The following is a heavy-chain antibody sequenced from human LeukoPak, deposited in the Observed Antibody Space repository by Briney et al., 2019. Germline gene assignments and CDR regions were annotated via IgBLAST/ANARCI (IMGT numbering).Heavy chain of an antibody. D-gene: IGHD6-25*01. V-gene: IGHV3-53*01. Sequence: PGGSLRLSCAASGFTVRGNYMSWVRQAPGKGLEWVSVIYTAGSTYNADSVKGRFTISRDRSKNTLYLQMNTLRAEDTAVYFCAGGNTWPGLSYWGQGTLLTVSS. CDR2: IYTAGST. CDR1: GFTVRGNY. CDR3: AGGNTWPGLSY. J-gene: IGHJ4*02.